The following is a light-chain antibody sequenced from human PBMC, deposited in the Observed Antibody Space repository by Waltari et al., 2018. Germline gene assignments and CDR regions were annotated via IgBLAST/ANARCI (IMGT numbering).Light chain of an antibody. Sequence: DIQMTQSPSTLSASVGDRVTITCRASQSISSWLAWYQQKPGKAPKLLIYDVSSLESGVPARFSGSGSWTEFTLTISRLQPDDFATYYCQQGYSAPLTFGGGTNVEIK. CDR3: QQGYSAPLT. CDR1: QSISSW. V-gene: IGKV1-5*01. CDR2: DVS. J-gene: IGKJ4*01.